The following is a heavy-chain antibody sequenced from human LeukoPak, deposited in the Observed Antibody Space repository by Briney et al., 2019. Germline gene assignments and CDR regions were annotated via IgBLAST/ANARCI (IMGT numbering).Heavy chain of an antibody. V-gene: IGHV1-18*01. CDR2: ISAYNGNT. D-gene: IGHD6-19*01. CDR3: ARDEQWLAADAFDI. CDR1: GYTFTSYG. J-gene: IGHJ3*02. Sequence: ASAKVSCKASGYTFTSYGISWVRQAPGQGLEWMGWISAYNGNTNYAQKLQGRVTMTTDTSTSTAYMELRSLRSDDTAVYYCARDEQWLAADAFDIWGQGTMVTVSS.